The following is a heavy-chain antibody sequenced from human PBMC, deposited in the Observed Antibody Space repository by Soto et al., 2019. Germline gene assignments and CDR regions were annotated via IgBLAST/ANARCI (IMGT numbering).Heavy chain of an antibody. V-gene: IGHV3-53*05. CDR2: IYSGGST. Sequence: GGSLRLSCAASGFTVSSNYMSWVRQAPGKGLEWVSVIYSGGSTYCADSVKGRFTISRDNSKNTLYLQMNSLRAEDTAVYYCAREDYYDSSGFDYYFDYWGQGTLVTVSS. J-gene: IGHJ4*02. CDR3: AREDYYDSSGFDYYFDY. D-gene: IGHD3-22*01. CDR1: GFTVSSNY.